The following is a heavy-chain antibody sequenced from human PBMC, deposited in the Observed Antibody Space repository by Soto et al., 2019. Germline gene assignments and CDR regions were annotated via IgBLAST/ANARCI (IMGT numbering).Heavy chain of an antibody. J-gene: IGHJ4*02. CDR1: GFTFSSYS. Sequence: PGGSLRLSCAASGFTFSSYSMNWVRQAPGKGLEWVSSISSSSSYIYYADSVKGRFTISRDNAKNSLYLQMNSLRAEDTAVYYCARFPFAYYDSSGYSHYFDYWGRGTLVTVSS. V-gene: IGHV3-21*01. CDR3: ARFPFAYYDSSGYSHYFDY. CDR2: ISSSSSYI. D-gene: IGHD3-22*01.